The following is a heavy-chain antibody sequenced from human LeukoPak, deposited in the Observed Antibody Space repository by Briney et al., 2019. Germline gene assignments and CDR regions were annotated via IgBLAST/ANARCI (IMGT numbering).Heavy chain of an antibody. CDR3: ARDLVY. Sequence: GGSLRLSCAASGCTLSNYEMNWGRQAPGKGLEWLSYISRSGSHIYYADSVKGRFTISRDNAKNSLYLQMNSLRAEDTAVYYCARDLVYWGQGTLVTVSS. CDR1: GCTLSNYE. CDR2: ISRSGSHI. V-gene: IGHV3-48*03. J-gene: IGHJ4*02. D-gene: IGHD6-6*01.